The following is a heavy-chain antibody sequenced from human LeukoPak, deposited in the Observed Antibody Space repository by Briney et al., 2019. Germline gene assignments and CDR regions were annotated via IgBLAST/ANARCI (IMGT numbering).Heavy chain of an antibody. CDR3: AKDPEHCTSPKCRQDYIQH. D-gene: IGHD2-2*01. V-gene: IGHV3-23*01. J-gene: IGHJ1*01. Sequence: SGGSLRLSCAASGFTFSSYAMSWVRQAPGKGLEWVSAISGSGGSTYYADSVKGRFTISRDNSKNTVYLQLNSLRTEDSAVFYCAKDPEHCTSPKCRQDYIQHWGQGTLVTVSS. CDR1: GFTFSSYA. CDR2: ISGSGGST.